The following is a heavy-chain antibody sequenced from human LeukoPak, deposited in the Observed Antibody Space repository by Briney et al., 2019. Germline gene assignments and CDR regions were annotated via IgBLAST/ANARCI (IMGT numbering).Heavy chain of an antibody. D-gene: IGHD5-12*01. J-gene: IGHJ3*01. V-gene: IGHV5-51*01. CDR2: YYPGDSDT. CDR3: ARRVSSSGFDAFDV. Sequence: GESLKISRKGSGYSFATYWIGWVRQMPGKGLEWMGIYYPGDSDTTYSPSFQGQVTMSADKSISTAYLQWSSLKASDTAMYYCARRVSSSGFDAFDVWGQGTMVTVSS. CDR1: GYSFATYW.